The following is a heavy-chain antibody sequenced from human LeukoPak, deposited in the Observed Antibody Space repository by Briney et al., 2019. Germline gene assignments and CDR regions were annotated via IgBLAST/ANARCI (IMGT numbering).Heavy chain of an antibody. D-gene: IGHD4-17*01. CDR1: GFTFSSYG. CDR3: ARGRIGTYGDYDFDY. CDR2: INWNGGST. V-gene: IGHV3-20*04. J-gene: IGHJ4*02. Sequence: GGSLRLSCAASGFTFSSYGMSWVRQAPGKGLEWVSGINWNGGSTGYADSVKGRFTISRDNAKNSLYLQMNSLRAEDTALYYCARGRIGTYGDYDFDYWGQGTLVTVSS.